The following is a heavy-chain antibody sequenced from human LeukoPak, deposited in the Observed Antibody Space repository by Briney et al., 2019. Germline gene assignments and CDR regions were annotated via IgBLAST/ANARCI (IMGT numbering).Heavy chain of an antibody. Sequence: SGGSLRLSCAVSGFTFSSYWMHWVRQAPGKGLVWVSRIGRDGSRINHADSVKGRFTISRDNGKNTLFLQMNSLRAEDAAVYYCVRGNDYGGPHYWGQGTLVTVSS. V-gene: IGHV3-74*01. J-gene: IGHJ4*02. CDR2: IGRDGSRI. D-gene: IGHD4-23*01. CDR1: GFTFSSYW. CDR3: VRGNDYGGPHY.